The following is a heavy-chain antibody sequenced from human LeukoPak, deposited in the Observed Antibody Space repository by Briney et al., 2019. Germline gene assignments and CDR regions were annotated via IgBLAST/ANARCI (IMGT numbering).Heavy chain of an antibody. CDR1: GGTFSSYA. V-gene: IGHV1-69*05. D-gene: IGHD3-22*01. CDR3: ARDRKPYYYDSSGYYGFDY. J-gene: IGHJ4*02. CDR2: IIPIFGTA. Sequence: ASVKVSXKASGGTFSSYAISWVRQAPGQGLEWMGRIIPIFGTANYAQKFQGRVTITTDESTSTAYMELSSLRSEDTAVYYCARDRKPYYYDSSGYYGFDYWGQGTLVTVSS.